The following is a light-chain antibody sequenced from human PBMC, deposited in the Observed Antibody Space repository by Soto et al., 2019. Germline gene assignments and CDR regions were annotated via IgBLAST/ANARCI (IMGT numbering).Light chain of an antibody. J-gene: IGKJ1*01. V-gene: IGKV1-39*01. CDR1: QSISSY. CDR2: GAS. CDR3: QQSYSNPRT. Sequence: DIQMTQSPSSLSASVGDRVTITCRASQSISSYLYWYQQKPGKAPKLLIYGASSLHSGVPSRFGGSGSGRDFTLTISSLQPEDFATYFCQQSYSNPRTFGQGTKVDIK.